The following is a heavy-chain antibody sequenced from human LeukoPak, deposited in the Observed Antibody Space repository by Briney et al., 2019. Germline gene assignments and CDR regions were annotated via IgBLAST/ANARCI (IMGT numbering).Heavy chain of an antibody. J-gene: IGHJ4*02. D-gene: IGHD1-14*01. CDR2: INHNSGVT. V-gene: IGHV1-2*06. Sequence: ASVTVSCKASGYSFTGYYIHWMRQAPRRGLEWMGRINHNSGVTKCAQQFQGRVTMTRDTSITTAYMELSSLRSDDTAVYYCARVRPDGDKMFYFDNWGQGTLVTVSS. CDR1: GYSFTGYY. CDR3: ARVRPDGDKMFYFDN.